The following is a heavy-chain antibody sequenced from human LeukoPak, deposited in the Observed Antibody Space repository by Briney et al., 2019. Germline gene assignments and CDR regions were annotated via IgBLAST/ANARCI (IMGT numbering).Heavy chain of an antibody. D-gene: IGHD3-22*01. J-gene: IGHJ4*02. V-gene: IGHV3-23*01. CDR1: GFTFSSYA. Sequence: GGSLRLSCAASGFTFSSYAMSWVRQAPGKGLEWVSAISGSGGSPYYADSVKGRFTISRDNSKNTLYLQMNSLRAEDTAVYYCAKVVIVAQAGDWGQGTLVTVSS. CDR3: AKVVIVAQAGD. CDR2: ISGSGGSP.